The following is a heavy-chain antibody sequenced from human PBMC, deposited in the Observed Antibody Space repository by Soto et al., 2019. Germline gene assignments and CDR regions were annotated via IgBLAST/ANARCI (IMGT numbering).Heavy chain of an antibody. D-gene: IGHD3-9*01. Sequence: PGGSLRLSCASSGFTFSSYNMNWVRQAPGKGLEWISYISTNSRYTKYADSVKGRFTISRDDAKNSLYLQMNSLRVEDTAVYYCARVYDILTSAWLDPWGQGTLVAVSS. J-gene: IGHJ5*02. V-gene: IGHV3-21*05. CDR3: ARVYDILTSAWLDP. CDR2: ISTNSRYT. CDR1: GFTFSSYN.